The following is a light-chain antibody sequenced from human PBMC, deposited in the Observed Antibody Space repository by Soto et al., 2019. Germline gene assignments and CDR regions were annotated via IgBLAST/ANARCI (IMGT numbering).Light chain of an antibody. CDR3: SSYTISSTPLYG. V-gene: IGLV2-14*01. Sequence: QSALTQPASVSGSPGQSIAISCTGTSGDVGAYDYVSWYQQHPGKAPKLMIYDVSNRPSGVSNRFSGSKSGNTASLTISGLQAEDEADYYCSSYTISSTPLYGFGTGTKVTVL. CDR1: SGDVGAYDY. CDR2: DVS. J-gene: IGLJ1*01.